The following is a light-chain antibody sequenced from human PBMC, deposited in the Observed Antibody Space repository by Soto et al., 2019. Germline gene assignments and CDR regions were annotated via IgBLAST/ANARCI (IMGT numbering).Light chain of an antibody. CDR2: AAS. J-gene: IGKJ5*01. CDR3: QNNNTDRPT. Sequence: DIQMTQSPSSLSASVGDRVTITCRANQGISNSLAWYQQKPGKVTKLLIYAASSLQSGVPSRFRGSGSGTEFTLTISSLQPEDFETYYCQNNNTDRPTFGQGTRL. CDR1: QGISNS. V-gene: IGKV1-27*01.